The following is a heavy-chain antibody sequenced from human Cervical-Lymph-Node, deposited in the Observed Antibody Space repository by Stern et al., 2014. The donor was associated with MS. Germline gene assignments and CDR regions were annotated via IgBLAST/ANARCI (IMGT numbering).Heavy chain of an antibody. CDR3: QAFPAY. CDR1: GYSFTDYY. Sequence: VQLVESGAEVKKPGASVKVSCRSSGYSFTDYYFHWVRQAPGQGLEWMGCINPSIGVTHYAQQFRGRVTMTRGSSMNTAYMEMSRLRSDDTAVYYCQAFPAYWGQGTLITVSS. CDR2: INPSIGVT. V-gene: IGHV1-2*02. J-gene: IGHJ4*02.